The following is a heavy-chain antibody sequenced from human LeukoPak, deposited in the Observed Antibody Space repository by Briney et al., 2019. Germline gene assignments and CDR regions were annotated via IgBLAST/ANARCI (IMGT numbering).Heavy chain of an antibody. CDR1: GYTFTTYP. CDR3: ASLSLDSSGHDC. D-gene: IGHD6-19*01. V-gene: IGHV1-3*01. CDR2: INAGNGNT. J-gene: IGHJ4*02. Sequence: ASVKVSCKASGYTFTTYPMHWVRQAPGQRLEWMGWINAGNGNTKYSQKFQGRVTITRATSASTAYMELSSLRSEDTAAYFCASLSLDSSGHDCWGQGTLVTVSS.